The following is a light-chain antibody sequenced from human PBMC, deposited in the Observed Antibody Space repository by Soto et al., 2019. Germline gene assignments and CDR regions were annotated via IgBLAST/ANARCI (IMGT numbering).Light chain of an antibody. CDR2: HSS. V-gene: IGKV1-5*01. J-gene: IGKJ3*01. CDR3: QHYNNWPPFT. CDR1: QTVSTW. Sequence: DIQMTQSPSTLSASVGDRITITCRASQTVSTWLAWYQQKPGKAPKLLIYHSSSLESGVPSRFSGSGSGTEFTLTVSSLQPDDFAVYYCQHYNNWPPFTFGPGTKVDIK.